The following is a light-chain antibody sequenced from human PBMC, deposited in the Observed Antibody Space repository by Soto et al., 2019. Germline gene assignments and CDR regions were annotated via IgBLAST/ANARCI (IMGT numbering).Light chain of an antibody. CDR2: KNN. V-gene: IGLV1-47*01. CDR1: SSNIGSYY. Sequence: QSVLTQPPSASGTPGQRVTISCSGSSSNIGSYYVYWYQQFPGTAPKLLIYKNNQRPSGVPDRFSGSKSGTSASLVISGLRSEDETDYYCAAWDDSLSVVFGGGTKVTVL. CDR3: AAWDDSLSVV. J-gene: IGLJ2*01.